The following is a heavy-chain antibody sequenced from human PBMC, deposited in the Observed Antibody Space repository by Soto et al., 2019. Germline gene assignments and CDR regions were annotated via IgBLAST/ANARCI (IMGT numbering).Heavy chain of an antibody. CDR3: ARGPFRSTTRSGYYYYMDV. CDR2: ITHSGST. CDR1: GGSFSDYY. D-gene: IGHD3-10*01. J-gene: IGHJ6*03. V-gene: IGHV4-34*01. Sequence: SETLSLTCGVYGGSFSDYYLSWIRQTPGKGLEWIGEITHSGSTNYNPSLKSRVTISVDTSKNQFSLKLSSVTAADTAVYYCARGPFRSTTRSGYYYYMDVWGKGTTVTVSS.